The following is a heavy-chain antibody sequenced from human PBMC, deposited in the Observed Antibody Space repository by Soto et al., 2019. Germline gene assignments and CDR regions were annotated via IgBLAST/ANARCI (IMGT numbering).Heavy chain of an antibody. CDR3: ARNWNLALVPAAYFDS. D-gene: IGHD2-2*01. V-gene: IGHV4-39*01. Sequence: SETLSLTCTVSNFSVLTSIYYWAWIRQPPGKGLEWVGTVYYTGTAYYNPSLQSRVTISIDTSKNQFSLNLNSVTAADTAVYYCARNWNLALVPAAYFDSWGQGTLVTVSS. CDR2: VYYTGTA. J-gene: IGHJ4*02. CDR1: NFSVLTSIYY.